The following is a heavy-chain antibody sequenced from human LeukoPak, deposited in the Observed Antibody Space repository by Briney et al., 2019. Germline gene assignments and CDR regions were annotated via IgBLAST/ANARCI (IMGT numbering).Heavy chain of an antibody. V-gene: IGHV4-34*01. CDR3: ARRVGYWSRDWFDP. CDR2: INHSGST. Sequence: SETLSLTCAVYGGSFSGYYWSWIRQPPGKGLEWIGEINHSGSTNYNPSLKSRVTLSVDTSKNQFSLKLSSVTAADTAVYYCARRVGYWSRDWFDPWGQGTLVTVSS. CDR1: GGSFSGYY. D-gene: IGHD2-15*01. J-gene: IGHJ5*02.